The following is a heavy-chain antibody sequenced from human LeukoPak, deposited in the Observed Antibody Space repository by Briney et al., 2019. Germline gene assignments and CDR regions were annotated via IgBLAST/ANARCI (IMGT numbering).Heavy chain of an antibody. CDR1: GGSISSYY. CDR3: ARVEITFGGVIAGGYFQH. Sequence: PSETLSLTCTVSGGSISSYYWSWIRQPAGKGLEWIGRIYTSGSTNYNPSLKSRVTMSVDTSKNQFSLKLSSVTAADTAVYYCARVEITFGGVIAGGYFQHWGQGTLVTVSS. CDR2: IYTSGST. J-gene: IGHJ1*01. V-gene: IGHV4-4*07. D-gene: IGHD3-16*02.